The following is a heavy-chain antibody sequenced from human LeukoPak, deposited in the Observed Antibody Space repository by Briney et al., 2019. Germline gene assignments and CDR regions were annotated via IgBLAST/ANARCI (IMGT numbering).Heavy chain of an antibody. CDR2: LKEDVSAR. D-gene: IGHD3-10*01. J-gene: IGHJ4*02. CDR1: GFSISSRW. Sequence: GGSLRLSCVASGFSISSRWMSWVRQAPGKGLEWVASLKEDVSARNLVDSVKGRFTISTDNAKNSLYLQMNSLRVEDTAVYYCARGPTYGSRSDFLESWGLGTLVTVSS. V-gene: IGHV3-7*01. CDR3: ARGPTYGSRSDFLES.